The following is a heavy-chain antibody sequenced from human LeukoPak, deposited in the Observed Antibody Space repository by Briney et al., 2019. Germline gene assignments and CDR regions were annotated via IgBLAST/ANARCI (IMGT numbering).Heavy chain of an antibody. CDR1: GGTFSSYA. V-gene: IGHV1-69*13. CDR2: IIPIFGTA. Sequence: GASVKVSCKASGGTFSSYAISWVRQAPGQGLEWMGGIIPIFGTANYAQKFQGRVTITADESTSTAYTELSSLRSEDTAVYYCARFSVVAANNWFDPWGQGTLVTVSS. CDR3: ARFSVVAANNWFDP. J-gene: IGHJ5*02. D-gene: IGHD2-15*01.